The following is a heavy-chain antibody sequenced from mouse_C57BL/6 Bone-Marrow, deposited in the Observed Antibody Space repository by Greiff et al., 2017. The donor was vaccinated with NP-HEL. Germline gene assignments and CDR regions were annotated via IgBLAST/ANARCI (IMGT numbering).Heavy chain of an antibody. J-gene: IGHJ1*03. CDR1: GFTFSSYG. CDR2: ISSGGSYT. CDR3: ARPLYYCGSSPYFDV. D-gene: IGHD1-1*01. V-gene: IGHV5-6*02. Sequence: EVMLVESGGDLVKPGGSLKLSCAASGFTFSSYGMSWVRQTPDKRLEWVATISSGGSYTYYPDSVKGRFTISRDNAKNTLYLQMSSLTSEDTAMYYCARPLYYCGSSPYFDVWGTGTTVTVAS.